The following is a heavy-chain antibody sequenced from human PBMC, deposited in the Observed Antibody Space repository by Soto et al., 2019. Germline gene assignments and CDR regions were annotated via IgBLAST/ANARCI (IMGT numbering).Heavy chain of an antibody. Sequence: EVQLVESGGGLVQPGGSLRLSCAGSGFTFSGYWMTWVRQPPGKGLEWVASVNQDGTQKFYVDSVKGRFTISRDNAKNSLLLQMSSLRAEDTAVYYCARWESSDWYLGIWGQGTLVTVSS. V-gene: IGHV3-7*03. D-gene: IGHD6-19*01. CDR1: GFTFSGYW. CDR3: ARWESSDWYLGI. J-gene: IGHJ4*02. CDR2: VNQDGTQK.